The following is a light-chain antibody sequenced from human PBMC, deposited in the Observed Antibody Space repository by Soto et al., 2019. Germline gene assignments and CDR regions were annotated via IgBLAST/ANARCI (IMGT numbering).Light chain of an antibody. J-gene: IGKJ1*01. CDR2: AAS. V-gene: IGKV1-39*01. CDR1: QSISSY. CDR3: QQSYSTPRT. Sequence: DIQMTQSPSYLSASVGDRVTITCRASQSISSYLNWYQQKPGKAPKLLIYAASSLQSGVPSRFSGSGSATDFTLTISSLQTEDFATYYCQQSYSTPRTFGQGTKVEIK.